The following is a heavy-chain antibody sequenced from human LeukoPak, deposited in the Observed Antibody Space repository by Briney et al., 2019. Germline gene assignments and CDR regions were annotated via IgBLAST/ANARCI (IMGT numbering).Heavy chain of an antibody. J-gene: IGHJ3*02. Sequence: SQTLSLTCGVSGASVSSIGYSWSWIRQPPGRGLEWIGFIYQSGSASYNPSLQSRVTISIDKSKNQFSLNLSSVTAADTAVYYCARNSYYDNSGEGAFDIWGQGTMVTVSS. CDR3: ARNSYYDNSGEGAFDI. CDR1: GASVSSIGYS. D-gene: IGHD3-22*01. CDR2: IYQSGSA. V-gene: IGHV4-30-2*01.